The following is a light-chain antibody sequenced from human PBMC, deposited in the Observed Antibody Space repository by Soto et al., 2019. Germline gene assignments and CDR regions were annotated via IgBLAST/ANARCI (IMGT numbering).Light chain of an antibody. CDR2: EVN. CDR1: TSDVGGYNY. Sequence: QSALTQPASVSGSPGQSITISCTGTTSDVGGYNYVSWYQQLPGNAPKLIIYEVNHRPSGVSNRFSGSKSGNTASLTISGLQAEDETDYYCFSYTSSGTYVFGTGTKLTVL. J-gene: IGLJ1*01. V-gene: IGLV2-14*01. CDR3: FSYTSSGTYV.